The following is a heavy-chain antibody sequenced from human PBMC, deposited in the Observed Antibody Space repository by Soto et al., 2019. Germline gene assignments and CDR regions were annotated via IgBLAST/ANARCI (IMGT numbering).Heavy chain of an antibody. D-gene: IGHD3-3*01. CDR1: GGSISSGGYY. V-gene: IGHV4-39*01. CDR2: IYYSGST. Sequence: SDTLSLTCTVSGGSISSGGYYWGWIRQPPGKGLEWIGSIYYSGSTYYNPSLKSRVTISVDTSKNQFSLKLSSVTAADTAVYYCASVGRYYYDFWSGYSNDAFDIWGQGTMVTVSS. J-gene: IGHJ3*02. CDR3: ASVGRYYYDFWSGYSNDAFDI.